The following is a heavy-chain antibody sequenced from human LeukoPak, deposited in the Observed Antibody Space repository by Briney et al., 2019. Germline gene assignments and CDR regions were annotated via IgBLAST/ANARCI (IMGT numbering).Heavy chain of an antibody. J-gene: IGHJ4*02. V-gene: IGHV3-23*01. D-gene: IGHD2/OR15-2a*01. CDR1: RFSFSTYA. Sequence: GGSLRLSCAASRFSFSTYAMSWVRQAPGKGLEWVSTISNGGDSTYYADSVKGRFTISRDSSKNTLSLQMNGLRADDTAVYYCAKSHSVEYRGYFDSWGQGILVTVSS. CDR3: AKSHSVEYRGYFDS. CDR2: ISNGGDST.